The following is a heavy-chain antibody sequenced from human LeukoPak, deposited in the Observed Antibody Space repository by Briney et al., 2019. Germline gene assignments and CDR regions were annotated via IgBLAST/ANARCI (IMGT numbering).Heavy chain of an antibody. CDR3: ARRAAAWERAFDI. Sequence: SETLSLTRTVSGGSISSHFWSWIRQPPGKGLEWIGYIYTSGSTNYNPSLKSRVTISVDTSKNQFSLKLSSVTAADTAVYYCARRAAAWERAFDIWGQGTMVTVSS. V-gene: IGHV4-4*08. J-gene: IGHJ3*02. CDR2: IYTSGST. CDR1: GGSISSHF. D-gene: IGHD2-2*01.